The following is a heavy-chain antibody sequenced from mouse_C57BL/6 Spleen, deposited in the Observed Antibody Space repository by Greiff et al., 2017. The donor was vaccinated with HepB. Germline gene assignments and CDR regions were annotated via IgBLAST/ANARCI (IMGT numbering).Heavy chain of an antibody. CDR2: ISSGGSYT. D-gene: IGHD6-1*01. J-gene: IGHJ4*01. CDR1: GFTFSSYG. V-gene: IGHV5-6*01. Sequence: EVQLVESGGDLVKPGGSLKLSCAASGFTFSSYGMSWVRQTPDKRLEWVATISSGGSYTYYPDSVKGRFTISRDNAKNTLYRQMSSLKSEDTAMYYCARRLEGAMDYWGQGTSVTVSS. CDR3: ARRLEGAMDY.